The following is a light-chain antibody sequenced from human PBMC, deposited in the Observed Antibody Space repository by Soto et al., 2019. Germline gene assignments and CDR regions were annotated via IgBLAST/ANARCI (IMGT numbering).Light chain of an antibody. CDR2: GAS. V-gene: IGKV3-20*01. J-gene: IGKJ2*01. Sequence: EIVLTQSPGTLPLSPGERATLSCRASQSVSSNYLVWYQQKPGQAPRPLIYGASSRATGIPDRFSGSGSGTDFTITISRLEPEDFALYYCQQYANSPFTFGQGTKLEIK. CDR3: QQYANSPFT. CDR1: QSVSSNY.